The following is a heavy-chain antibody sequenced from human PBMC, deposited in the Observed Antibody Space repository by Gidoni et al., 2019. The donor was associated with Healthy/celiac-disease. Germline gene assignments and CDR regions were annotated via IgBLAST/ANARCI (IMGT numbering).Heavy chain of an antibody. CDR3: ARAPIPIPGHSYGPPDY. V-gene: IGHV3-7*04. Sequence: DVQLVESGGGLVQPGGSLILSCAASGFTFRSYWMSWVRQAPGKGLEWVANIKQDGSEKYYVDSVKGRFTISRDNAKNSLYLQMNSLRAEDTAVYYCARAPIPIPGHSYGPPDYWGQGTLVTVSS. CDR1: GFTFRSYW. J-gene: IGHJ4*02. D-gene: IGHD5-18*01. CDR2: IKQDGSEK.